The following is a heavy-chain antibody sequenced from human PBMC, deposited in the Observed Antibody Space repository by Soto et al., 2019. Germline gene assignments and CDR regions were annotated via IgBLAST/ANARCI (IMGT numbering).Heavy chain of an antibody. CDR2: INLDGSEK. Sequence: EVQLVESGGGLVQPGGSLRLSCAASGFTFRTYWLSWVRQVPGKGLEWVANINLDGSEKNYVDSVKGRFTISRDNARNSLYRKMSMLRAEDTTLYYQARDGITSWYRYDDHCIDLWGQGTTVTVSS. J-gene: IGHJ6*02. CDR1: GFTFRTYW. D-gene: IGHD5-18*01. CDR3: ARDGITSWYRYDDHCIDL. V-gene: IGHV3-7*05.